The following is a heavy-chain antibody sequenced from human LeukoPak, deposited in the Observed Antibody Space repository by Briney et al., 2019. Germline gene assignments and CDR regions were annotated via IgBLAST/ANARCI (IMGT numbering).Heavy chain of an antibody. CDR1: GGSFSGYY. Sequence: PSETLSLTCAVYGGSFSGYYSSWIRQPPGKGLEWIGEINHSGSTNYNPSLKSRVTISVDTSKNQFSLKLSSVTAADTAVYYCAKDYEYNSNTWYFHWGRGTLVSVSS. V-gene: IGHV4-34*01. J-gene: IGHJ4*02. CDR2: INHSGST. D-gene: IGHD6-13*01. CDR3: AKDYEYNSNTWYFH.